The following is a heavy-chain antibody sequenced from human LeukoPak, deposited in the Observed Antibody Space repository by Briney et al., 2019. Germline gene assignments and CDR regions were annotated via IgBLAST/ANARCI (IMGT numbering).Heavy chain of an antibody. Sequence: GESLKISCQGSGYSFTSYWIGWVRQMPGKGLEWMGIIYPGDSDTRYSPSFQGQVTISADKSISTAYLQWSSLKASDTAMYYCARGGVTGYSPYYGMDVWGQGTTVTVSS. CDR1: GYSFTSYW. CDR2: IYPGDSDT. V-gene: IGHV5-51*01. D-gene: IGHD3-9*01. CDR3: ARGGVTGYSPYYGMDV. J-gene: IGHJ6*02.